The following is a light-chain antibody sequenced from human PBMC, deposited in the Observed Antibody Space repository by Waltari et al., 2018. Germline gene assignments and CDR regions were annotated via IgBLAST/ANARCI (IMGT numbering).Light chain of an antibody. Sequence: VFTQSPGTLSFSPGERATLSCRASENVGNDYLAWYQQKPGQAPRLLIYDASRRASGIPDRFSGSGSGTDFSLTISRLEPEDFAVYYCQQYYSSPWTFGQGTKVEI. CDR2: DAS. J-gene: IGKJ1*01. V-gene: IGKV3-20*01. CDR3: QQYYSSPWT. CDR1: ENVGNDY.